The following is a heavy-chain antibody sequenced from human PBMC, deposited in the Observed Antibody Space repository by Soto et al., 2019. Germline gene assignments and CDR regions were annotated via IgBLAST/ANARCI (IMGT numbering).Heavy chain of an antibody. V-gene: IGHV4-39*02. CDR2: IYYSGST. CDR1: GGSISSSSYY. Sequence: SETLSLTCTVSGGSISSSSYYWGWIRQPPGKGLEWIGSIYYSGSTYYNPSLKSRVTISVDTSKNQFSLKLSSVTAADTAVYYCAGEGIVLVPAAMDYYYYGMDVWGQGTTVTVSS. D-gene: IGHD2-2*01. J-gene: IGHJ6*02. CDR3: AGEGIVLVPAAMDYYYYGMDV.